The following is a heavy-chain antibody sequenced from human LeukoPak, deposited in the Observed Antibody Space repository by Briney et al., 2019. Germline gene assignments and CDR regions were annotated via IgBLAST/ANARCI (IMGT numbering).Heavy chain of an antibody. Sequence: ESLKISCKGSGYSFTSYWIGWVRQMPGKGLEWMGIIYPGDSDTRYSPSFQGQVTISADKSSSTAYLQWSSLEASDTAMYFCARHSVRRTYYFDYWGQGTLVTVSS. D-gene: IGHD3-10*02. CDR1: GYSFTSYW. V-gene: IGHV5-51*01. CDR2: IYPGDSDT. CDR3: ARHSVRRTYYFDY. J-gene: IGHJ4*02.